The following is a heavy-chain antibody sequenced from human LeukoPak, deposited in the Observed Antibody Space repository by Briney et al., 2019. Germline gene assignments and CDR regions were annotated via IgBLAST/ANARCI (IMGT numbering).Heavy chain of an antibody. CDR3: ARRYYYGSGTKYYFDY. D-gene: IGHD3-10*01. Sequence: GESLKISCKGSGYSFTSYWIGWVRQMPGKGLEWMGIICPGDSDTRYSPSFQGQVTISADKSISTAYLQWSSLKASDTAMYYCARRYYYGSGTKYYFDYWGQGTLVTVSS. CDR2: ICPGDSDT. J-gene: IGHJ4*02. V-gene: IGHV5-51*01. CDR1: GYSFTSYW.